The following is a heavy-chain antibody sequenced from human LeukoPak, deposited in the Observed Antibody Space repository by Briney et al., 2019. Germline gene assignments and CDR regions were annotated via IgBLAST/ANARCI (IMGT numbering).Heavy chain of an antibody. Sequence: SETLSLTCTVFGYSISSGYYWGWIRQPPGKGLEWIGSIYHSGSTYYNPSLKSRVTMSVDTSKNQFSLKLSSVTAADTAVYYCARDYAGVQWLVQNWFDPWGQGTLVTVSS. CDR1: GYSISSGYY. CDR2: IYHSGST. J-gene: IGHJ5*02. D-gene: IGHD6-19*01. V-gene: IGHV4-38-2*02. CDR3: ARDYAGVQWLVQNWFDP.